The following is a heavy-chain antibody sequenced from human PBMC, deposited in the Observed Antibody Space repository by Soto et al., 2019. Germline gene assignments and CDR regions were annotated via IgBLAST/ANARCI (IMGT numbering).Heavy chain of an antibody. CDR3: AIVRVAAPHYPRHGMGV. D-gene: IGHD6-13*01. CDR1: GFIFSNYG. J-gene: IGHJ6*02. CDR2: ISDDGNSK. Sequence: QVQLVESGGGVVQPGRSLTLSCVASGFIFSNYGMYWVRQAPGKGLEWVAVISDDGNSKYYADSVKGRFTMSRDNSRNRLSLQRSGVRPEDTAVYYCAIVRVAAPHYPRHGMGVWGQGTTVTVSS. V-gene: IGHV3-30*03.